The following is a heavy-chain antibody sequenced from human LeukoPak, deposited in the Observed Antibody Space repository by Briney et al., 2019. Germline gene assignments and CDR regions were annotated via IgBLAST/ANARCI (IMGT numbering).Heavy chain of an antibody. CDR3: ARGQLITFGGVIVSH. V-gene: IGHV1-8*01. D-gene: IGHD3-16*02. CDR2: MNPNSGNT. Sequence: ASVKVSCKASGYTFTSYDINWVRQATGQGLEWMGWMNPNSGNTGYARKFQGRVTMTRNTSISTAYMELSSLRSEDTAVYYCARGQLITFGGVIVSHWGQGTLVTVSS. CDR1: GYTFTSYD. J-gene: IGHJ4*02.